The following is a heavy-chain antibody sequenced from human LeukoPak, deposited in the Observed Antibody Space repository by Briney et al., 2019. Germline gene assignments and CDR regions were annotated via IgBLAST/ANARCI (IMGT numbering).Heavy chain of an antibody. D-gene: IGHD3-3*01. V-gene: IGHV3-21*01. CDR1: GFTFSSYS. CDR3: ARDRNTYGMDV. J-gene: IGHJ6*02. Sequence: GGSLRLSCAASGFTFSSYSMNWVRQAPGKGLEWVSSISSSSYIYYADSVKGRFTISRDNAKNSLYLQMNSLRAEDTAVYYCARDRNTYGMDVWGQGTTVTVSS. CDR2: ISSSSYI.